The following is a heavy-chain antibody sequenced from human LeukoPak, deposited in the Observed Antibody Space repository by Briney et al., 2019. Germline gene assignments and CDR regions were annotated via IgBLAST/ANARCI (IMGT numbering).Heavy chain of an antibody. CDR1: GGSISSYY. V-gene: IGHV4-59*08. D-gene: IGHD1-26*01. CDR2: IYYSGSP. CDR3: ARHGASGSYLYYFDY. J-gene: IGHJ4*02. Sequence: PSETLSLTCTVSGGSISSYYWSWIRQTPGKGLEWIGYIYYSGSPNYNPSLKRRVTISVDTSKNQFSLKLSSVTAADTAVYFCARHGASGSYLYYFDYWGQGTLVTVSS.